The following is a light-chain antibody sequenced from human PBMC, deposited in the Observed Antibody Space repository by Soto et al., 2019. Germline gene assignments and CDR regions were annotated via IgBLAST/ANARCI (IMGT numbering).Light chain of an antibody. CDR1: SSEVSGHNY. J-gene: IGLJ2*01. V-gene: IGLV2-11*02. CDR3: CSYAGSHTFL. Sequence: QSALTQPPSVSGSPGQSVTFSCTGTSSEVSGHNYVSWYQHHPGKAPNLIIYDVSKRPSGVPDRFSGSKSGNTASLTISGIQAEDEADYYCCSYAGSHTFLFGGGTKLTVL. CDR2: DVS.